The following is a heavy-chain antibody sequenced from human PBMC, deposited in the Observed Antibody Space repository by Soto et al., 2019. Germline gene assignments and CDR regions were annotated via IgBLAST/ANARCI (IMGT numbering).Heavy chain of an antibody. CDR2: IDPSDSYT. V-gene: IGHV5-10-1*01. CDR3: ARGVASNIYDYVWGSYRYSQTPFDY. Sequence: PGESLKISCKGSGYSFTSYWISWVRQMPGKGLEWMGRIDPSDSYTNYSPSFQGHVTISADKSISTAYLQWSSLKASDTAMYYCARGVASNIYDYVWGSYRYSQTPFDYWGQGTLVTVSS. J-gene: IGHJ4*02. CDR1: GYSFTSYW. D-gene: IGHD3-16*02.